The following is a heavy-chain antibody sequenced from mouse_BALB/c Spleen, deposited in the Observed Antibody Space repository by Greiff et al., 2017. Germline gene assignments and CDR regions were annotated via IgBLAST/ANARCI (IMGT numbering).Heavy chain of an antibody. Sequence: EVNVVESGGGLVKPGGSLKLSCAASGFTFSSYAMSWVRQTPEKRLEWVATISSGGSYTYYPDSVKGRFTISRDNAKNTLYLQMSSLRSEDTAMYYCARAPDYWGQGTTLTVSS. CDR3: ARAPDY. CDR1: GFTFSSYA. V-gene: IGHV5-9-3*01. CDR2: ISSGGSYT. J-gene: IGHJ2*01.